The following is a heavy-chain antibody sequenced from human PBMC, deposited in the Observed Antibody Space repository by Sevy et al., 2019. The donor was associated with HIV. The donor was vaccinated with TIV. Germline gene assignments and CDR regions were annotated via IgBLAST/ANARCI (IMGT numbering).Heavy chain of an antibody. V-gene: IGHV4-30-4*01. J-gene: IGHJ4*02. CDR3: ARDPLNVGIAAARGDY. CDR1: GGSISSGDYY. D-gene: IGHD6-13*01. CDR2: IYYSGST. Sequence: SETLSLTCTVSGGSISSGDYYWSWIRQPPGKGLEWIGYIYYSGSTYYNPSLKSRVTISVDTSKNQFSLKLSSVTAADTAVYYWARDPLNVGIAAARGDYWGQGTLVTVSS.